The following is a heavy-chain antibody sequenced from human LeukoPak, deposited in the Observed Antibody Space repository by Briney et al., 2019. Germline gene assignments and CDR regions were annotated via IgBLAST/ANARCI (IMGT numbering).Heavy chain of an antibody. D-gene: IGHD6-13*01. Sequence: SETLSLTCSVSGGSIRSSFYWGWIRQPPGKGLEWIASISGSISYSDTYYNPSLKSRVTISVDSSKNQFSLKLSSVTAADTAVYYCARATFKKYSSSWYGALDYWGQGTLVTVSS. CDR2: ISGSISYSDT. J-gene: IGHJ4*02. CDR3: ARATFKKYSSSWYGALDY. CDR1: GGSIRSSFY. V-gene: IGHV4-39*07.